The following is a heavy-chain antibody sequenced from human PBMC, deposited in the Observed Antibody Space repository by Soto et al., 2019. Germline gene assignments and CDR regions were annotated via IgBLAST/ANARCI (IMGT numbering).Heavy chain of an antibody. D-gene: IGHD6-19*01. Sequence: PSETLSLTCAVYGGSFSGYYWSWIRQPPGKGLEWIGEINHSGSTNYNPSLKSRVTISVDTSKNQFSLKLSSVTAADTAVYYCARVPWGYSSGWRPRPFDYWGQGTLVTVSS. V-gene: IGHV4-34*01. CDR3: ARVPWGYSSGWRPRPFDY. J-gene: IGHJ4*02. CDR2: INHSGST. CDR1: GGSFSGYY.